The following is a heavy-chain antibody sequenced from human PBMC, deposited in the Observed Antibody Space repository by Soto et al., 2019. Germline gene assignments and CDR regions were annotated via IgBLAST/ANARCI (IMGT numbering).Heavy chain of an antibody. D-gene: IGHD5-12*01. CDR3: AKVKTWTYLDF. CDR1: GFTFSNYA. V-gene: IGHV3-23*01. J-gene: IGHJ4*02. Sequence: GGSLRLSCAASGFTFSNYAMTWVRRAPGKGLEWVSSISGSGDNTYYADSVKGRFTISRDNSKNTLYVQMNSLRAEDTAVYYCAKVKTWTYLDFWGQGSLVTVSS. CDR2: ISGSGDNT.